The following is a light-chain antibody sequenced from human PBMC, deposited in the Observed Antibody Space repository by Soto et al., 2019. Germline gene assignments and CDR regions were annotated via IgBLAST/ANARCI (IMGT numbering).Light chain of an antibody. J-gene: IGLJ2*01. V-gene: IGLV1-44*01. CDR1: SSNIGSNT. Sequence: QSVLTQSPSASGTPGQRVTISCSGSSSNIGSNTVNWYQHLPGTAPKLLIYTNDHRSSGVPARFSGSKSGSSASLAISGLQSEDEADYYCAVWDDSLNGVIFGGGTQLTVL. CDR2: TND. CDR3: AVWDDSLNGVI.